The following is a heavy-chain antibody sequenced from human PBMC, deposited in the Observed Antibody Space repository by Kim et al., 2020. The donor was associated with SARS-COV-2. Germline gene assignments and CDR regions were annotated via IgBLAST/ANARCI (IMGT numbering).Heavy chain of an antibody. CDR3: ARAVAAAVPYYYYGMDV. D-gene: IGHD6-13*01. Sequence: GESLKISCKGSGYSFTSYWIGWVRQMPGKGLEWMGIIYPGDSDTRYSPSFQGQVTISADKSISTAYLQWSSLKASDTAMYYCARAVAAAVPYYYYGMDVWGQGTTVTVSS. J-gene: IGHJ6*02. V-gene: IGHV5-51*01. CDR2: IYPGDSDT. CDR1: GYSFTSYW.